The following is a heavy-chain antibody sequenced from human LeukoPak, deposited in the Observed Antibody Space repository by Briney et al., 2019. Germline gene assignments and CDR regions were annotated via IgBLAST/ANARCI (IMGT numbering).Heavy chain of an antibody. V-gene: IGHV4-34*01. CDR1: GGSFSGYY. Sequence: SETLSLTCAVYGGSFSGYYWSWIRQPPGKGLEWIGEINHSGSTNYNPSLKSRVTISVDTSKNQFSLKLSSATAADTAVYYCARRETTTVTTLYYFDYWGQGTLVTVSS. D-gene: IGHD4-17*01. CDR2: INHSGST. CDR3: ARRETTTVTTLYYFDY. J-gene: IGHJ4*02.